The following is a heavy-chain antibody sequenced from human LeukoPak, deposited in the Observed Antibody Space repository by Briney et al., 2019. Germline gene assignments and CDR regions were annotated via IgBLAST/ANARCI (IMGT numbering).Heavy chain of an antibody. Sequence: TGGSLRLACAASGFTFRSNAMHWVRQAPGRGLDWVAVISYDGNNQDYAESVKGRFTLSRDISKNTLYLQMNSLRPEDTAVYYCARGQGEGGFDYWGQGTLVTVSS. CDR2: ISYDGNNQ. J-gene: IGHJ4*02. D-gene: IGHD1-26*01. V-gene: IGHV3-30-3*01. CDR1: GFTFRSNA. CDR3: ARGQGEGGFDY.